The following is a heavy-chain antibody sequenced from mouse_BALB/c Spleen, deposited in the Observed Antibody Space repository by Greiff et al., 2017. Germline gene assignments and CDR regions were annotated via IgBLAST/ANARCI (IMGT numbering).Heavy chain of an antibody. CDR1: GYTFTSYW. Sequence: VQLQQSGTVLARPGASVKMSCKASGYTFTSYWMHWVKQRPGQGLEWIGAIYPGNSDTSYNQKFKGKAKLTAVTSTSTAYMELSSLTNEDSAVYYCTSIYYDYDPFAYWGQGTLVTVSA. V-gene: IGHV1-5*01. J-gene: IGHJ3*01. CDR3: TSIYYDYDPFAY. CDR2: IYPGNSDT. D-gene: IGHD2-4*01.